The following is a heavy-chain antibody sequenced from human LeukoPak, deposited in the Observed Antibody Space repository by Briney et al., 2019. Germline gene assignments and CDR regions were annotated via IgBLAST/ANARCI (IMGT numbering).Heavy chain of an antibody. J-gene: IGHJ4*02. D-gene: IGHD3-16*01. CDR3: ARGEGSY. Sequence: SETLSLTCAVSGGSISSGGYSWRWIRQPPGKGLEWIGYIYLSGSTYYNPSLKSRVTISVDRSKNQFSLKLSSVTAADTAVYYCARGEGSYWGQGTLVTVSS. CDR1: GGSISSGGYS. CDR2: IYLSGST. V-gene: IGHV4-30-2*01.